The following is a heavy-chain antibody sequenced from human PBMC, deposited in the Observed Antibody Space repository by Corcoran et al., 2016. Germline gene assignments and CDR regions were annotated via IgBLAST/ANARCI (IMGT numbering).Heavy chain of an antibody. J-gene: IGHJ6*02. CDR1: GGSFSGYY. CDR2: INHSGST. D-gene: IGHD6-19*01. Sequence: QVQLQQWGAGLLKPSETLSLTCAVYGGSFSGYYWSWIRQPPGKGLEWIGEINHSGSTNYNPSLKSRVTISVDTSKNQFSLKLSSVTAADTAVYYCARGRHSGWHRGHYYYYGMDVWGQGTTVTVSS. CDR3: ARGRHSGWHRGHYYYYGMDV. V-gene: IGHV4-34*01.